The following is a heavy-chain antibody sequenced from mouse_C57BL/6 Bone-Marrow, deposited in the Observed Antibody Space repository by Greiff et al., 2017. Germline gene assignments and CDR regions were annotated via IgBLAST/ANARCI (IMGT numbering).Heavy chain of an antibody. CDR2: IYPGSGST. J-gene: IGHJ1*03. D-gene: IGHD2-12*01. CDR3: ARPYYSDFWYFDV. V-gene: IGHV1-55*01. Sequence: VQLQQPGAELVKPGASVKMSCKASGYTFTSYWITWVKQRPGQGLEWIGDIYPGSGSTNYNEKFKSKATMTVDTSSSPAYMQLSSLTSEESAVYYCARPYYSDFWYFDVWGTGTTVTVSS. CDR1: GYTFTSYW.